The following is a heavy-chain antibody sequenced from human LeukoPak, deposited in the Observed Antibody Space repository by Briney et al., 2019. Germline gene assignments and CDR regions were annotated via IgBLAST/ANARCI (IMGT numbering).Heavy chain of an antibody. J-gene: IGHJ1*01. CDR2: INPSGGST. D-gene: IGHD6-19*01. CDR3: VAWEEGIAVADHMTRLFQH. Sequence: ASVTVSCKASGYTFTSYYMHWVRQAPGQGLEWMGIINPSGGSTSYAQKFQGRVTMTRDTSTSTVYMELSSLRSEDTAVYYCVAWEEGIAVADHMTRLFQHWGQGTLVTVSS. V-gene: IGHV1-46*01. CDR1: GYTFTSYY.